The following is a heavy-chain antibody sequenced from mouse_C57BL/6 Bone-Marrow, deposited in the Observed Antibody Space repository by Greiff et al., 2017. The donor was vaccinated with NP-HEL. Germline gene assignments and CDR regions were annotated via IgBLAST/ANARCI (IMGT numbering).Heavy chain of an antibody. Sequence: QVQLKESGAELARPGASVKLSCKASGYTFTSYGISWVKQRTGQGLEWIGEIYPRSGNTYYNEKFKGKATLTADKSSSTAYMELRSLTSEDSAVYFCARGYYSNYVWYFDVWGTGTTVTVSS. CDR2: IYPRSGNT. J-gene: IGHJ1*03. V-gene: IGHV1-81*01. CDR3: ARGYYSNYVWYFDV. D-gene: IGHD2-5*01. CDR1: GYTFTSYG.